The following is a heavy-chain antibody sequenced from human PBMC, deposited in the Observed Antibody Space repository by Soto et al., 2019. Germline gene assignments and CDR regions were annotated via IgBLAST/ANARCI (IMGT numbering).Heavy chain of an antibody. CDR1: GYTFTSYG. D-gene: IGHD3-16*01. Sequence: QVQLVQSGAEVKKPGASVKVSCKASGYTFTSYGITWVRQAPGQGLEWLGWINGYNGNTNYAQKRQGRVTMTTDTSTSTAYMEQRSRRSDDTAVYYCARMGDVPYYYYGMDVWGQGTTVTVSS. J-gene: IGHJ6*02. CDR2: INGYNGNT. CDR3: ARMGDVPYYYYGMDV. V-gene: IGHV1-18*01.